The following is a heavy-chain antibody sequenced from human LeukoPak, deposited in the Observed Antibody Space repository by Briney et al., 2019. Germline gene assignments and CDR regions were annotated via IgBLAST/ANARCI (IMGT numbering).Heavy chain of an antibody. J-gene: IGHJ3*02. D-gene: IGHD2-2*01. CDR1: GYTFTSYG. Sequence: PVGSVKVSCKASGYTFTSYGISWVRQAPGQGLEWMGWISAYNGNTNYAQKLQGRVTMTTDTSTSTAYMELSSLRSEDTAVYYCAREGYCSSASCPADAFDIWGQGTMVTVSS. CDR3: AREGYCSSASCPADAFDI. V-gene: IGHV1-18*01. CDR2: ISAYNGNT.